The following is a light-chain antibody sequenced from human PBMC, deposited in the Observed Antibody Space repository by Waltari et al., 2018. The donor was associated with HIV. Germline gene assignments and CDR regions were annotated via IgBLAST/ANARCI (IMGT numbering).Light chain of an antibody. CDR1: SSDAGGYNY. J-gene: IGLJ1*01. Sequence: QSALTQPASVSGSPGQSITISCTGTSSDAGGYNYVSWYQPHPGKAPKLMIYEVSNRPSGVSNRFSGSKSGNTASLTISGLQAEDEAGYYCSSYTSSSTYVFGTETTVTVL. CDR3: SSYTSSSTYV. CDR2: EVS. V-gene: IGLV2-14*01.